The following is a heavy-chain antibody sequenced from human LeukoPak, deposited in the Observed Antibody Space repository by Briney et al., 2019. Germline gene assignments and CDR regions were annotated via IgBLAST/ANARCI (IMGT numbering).Heavy chain of an antibody. Sequence: PGGSLRLSCAAFGFTFISYSMNWVRQAPGKGLEWVSGISPNGVITYYADSVKGRFTISGDNSKGTVYLQMNSLRPEDTAVYYCAKDDAWLQYGNWGRGTLVTVSS. CDR3: AKDDAWLQYGN. CDR2: ISPNGVIT. CDR1: GFTFISYS. J-gene: IGHJ4*02. V-gene: IGHV3-23*01. D-gene: IGHD5-24*01.